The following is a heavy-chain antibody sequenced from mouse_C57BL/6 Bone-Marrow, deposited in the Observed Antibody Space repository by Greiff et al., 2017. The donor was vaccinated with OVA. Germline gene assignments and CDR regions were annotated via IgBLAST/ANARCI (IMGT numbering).Heavy chain of an antibody. CDR2: IDPETGGT. V-gene: IGHV1-15*01. CDR1: GYTFTDYE. D-gene: IGHD6-1*01. J-gene: IGHJ3*01. CDR3: TRRGGSQRGFAY. Sequence: QVQLQQSGAELVRPGASVTLSCKASGYTFTDYEMHWVKQTPVHGLEWIGAIDPETGGTAYNQKFKGKAILTADKSSSTASIELRSLTSEDSAVYYCTRRGGSQRGFAYWGQGTLVTVSA.